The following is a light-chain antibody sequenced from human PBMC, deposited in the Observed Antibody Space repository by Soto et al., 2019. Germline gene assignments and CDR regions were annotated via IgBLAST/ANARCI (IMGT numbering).Light chain of an antibody. CDR1: QSVSSY. V-gene: IGKV3-11*01. CDR3: LQSSNWPLT. J-gene: IGKJ4*01. Sequence: EIVLTQSPATLSLSPGERATLSCRASQSVSSYLAWYQQKPGQAPRLLIYDASNRATGIPARFSGSGSGTDFTFTISSLEPEDFAVYYCLQSSNWPLTFGGGTKVEIK. CDR2: DAS.